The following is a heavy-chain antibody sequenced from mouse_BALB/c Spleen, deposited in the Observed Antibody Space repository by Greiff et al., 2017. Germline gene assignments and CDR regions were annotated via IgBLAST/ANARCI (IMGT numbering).Heavy chain of an antibody. J-gene: IGHJ4*01. CDR2: ISSGSSTI. V-gene: IGHV5-17*02. CDR3: ARLTGSYYAMDY. Sequence: EVKLMESGGDLVKPGGSLKLSCAASGFTFSSFGMHWVRQSPEKGLEWVAYISSGSSTIYYADTVKGRFTISRDNPKNTLFLQMTSLRSEDTAMYYCARLTGSYYAMDYWGQGTSVTVSS. D-gene: IGHD4-1*01. CDR1: GFTFSSFG.